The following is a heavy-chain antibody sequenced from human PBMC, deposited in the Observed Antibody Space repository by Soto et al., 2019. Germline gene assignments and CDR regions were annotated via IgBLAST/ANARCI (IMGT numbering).Heavy chain of an antibody. V-gene: IGHV4-31*03. D-gene: IGHD3-22*01. CDR1: GGSISSGGYY. J-gene: IGHJ4*02. CDR2: IYYSGST. CDR3: ATGRDYYDTPPPLRY. Sequence: SETLSLTCTVSGGSISSGGYYRSWIRQHPGKGLEWIGYIYYSGSTYYNPSLKSRVTISVDTSKNQFSLKLSSVTAADTAVYYCATGRDYYDTPPPLRYWGQGTLVTISS.